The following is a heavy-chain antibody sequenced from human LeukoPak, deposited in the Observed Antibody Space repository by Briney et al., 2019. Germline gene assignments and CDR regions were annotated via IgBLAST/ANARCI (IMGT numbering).Heavy chain of an antibody. V-gene: IGHV1-69*01. Sequence: ASVKVSCKASGGTFSSCAISWVRQAPGQGLEWMGGIIPTFGTANYAQKFQGRVTITADESTSTAYMELSSLRSEDTAVYYCARTYCGGDCYSPASASYYYYGMDVWGQGTTVTVSS. CDR2: IIPTFGTA. J-gene: IGHJ6*02. CDR3: ARTYCGGDCYSPASASYYYYGMDV. D-gene: IGHD2-21*02. CDR1: GGTFSSCA.